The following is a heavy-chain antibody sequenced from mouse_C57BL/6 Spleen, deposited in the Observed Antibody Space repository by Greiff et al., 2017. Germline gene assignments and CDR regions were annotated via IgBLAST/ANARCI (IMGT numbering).Heavy chain of an antibody. V-gene: IGHV1-82*01. D-gene: IGHD1-1*01. CDR3: ARKVQTTVAPFDY. Sequence: QVHVKQSGPELVKPGASVKISCKASGYAFSSSWMNWVKQRPGQGLEWIGRIYPGDGDTNYNGKFKGKATLTADKSSSTAYMQLSSLTSEDSAVYVCARKVQTTVAPFDYWGQGTTLTVSS. CDR1: GYAFSSSW. CDR2: IYPGDGDT. J-gene: IGHJ2*01.